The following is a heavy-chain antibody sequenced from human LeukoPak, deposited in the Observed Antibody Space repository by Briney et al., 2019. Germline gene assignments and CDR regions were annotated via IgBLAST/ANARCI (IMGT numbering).Heavy chain of an antibody. D-gene: IGHD6-13*01. V-gene: IGHV1-69*04. CDR2: IIPILGIA. CDR1: GGTFSSYA. J-gene: IGHJ4*02. Sequence: SVKVSCKASGGTFSSYAISWVRQAPGQGLEWMGRIIPILGIANYAQKFQGRVTITADKSTSTAYMERSSLRSEDTAVYYCARLAAAGTLNYFDYWGQGTLVTGSS. CDR3: ARLAAAGTLNYFDY.